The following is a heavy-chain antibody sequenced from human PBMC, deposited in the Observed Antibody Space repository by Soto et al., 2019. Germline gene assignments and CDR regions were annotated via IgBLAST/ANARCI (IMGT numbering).Heavy chain of an antibody. CDR3: ARDLWGYCGTDCYPLDV. J-gene: IGHJ6*02. CDR2: MYNTGST. CDR1: GGSISGYY. V-gene: IGHV4-59*01. D-gene: IGHD2-21*02. Sequence: SETLSLTCTVSGGSISGYYWSWIRQPPGKGLEWIGYMYNTGSTVYNPSFKSRDTISVDTSKNHFFLKLNSVTAADTAVYYCARDLWGYCGTDCYPLDVWGQGTTVT.